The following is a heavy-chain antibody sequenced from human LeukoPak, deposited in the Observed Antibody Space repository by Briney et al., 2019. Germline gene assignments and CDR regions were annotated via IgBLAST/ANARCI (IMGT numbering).Heavy chain of an antibody. J-gene: IGHJ4*02. CDR3: ARVKGAYSFDY. CDR2: ISSSGDTI. D-gene: IGHD2-21*01. CDR1: GFSVSTFA. V-gene: IGHV3-48*03. Sequence: GGTLRLSCAASGFSVSTFALHWVRQAPGKGLERVSYISSSGDTIYYADSVKGRFTISRDNAKNSLYLQMNSLRAEDTAVYYCARVKGAYSFDYSGQGTLVTVSS.